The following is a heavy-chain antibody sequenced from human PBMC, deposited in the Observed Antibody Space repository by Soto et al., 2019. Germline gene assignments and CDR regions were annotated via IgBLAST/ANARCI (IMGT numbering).Heavy chain of an antibody. V-gene: IGHV1-18*01. CDR3: ARDISRKQWLVHAFDI. D-gene: IGHD6-19*01. J-gene: IGHJ3*02. Sequence: ASVKVSCKASGYTFTSYGISWVRQAPGQGLEWMGWISAYNGNTNYAQKLQGRVTMTTDTSTSTAYMELRSLRSDGTAVYYCARDISRKQWLVHAFDIWGQGTTVTVSS. CDR1: GYTFTSYG. CDR2: ISAYNGNT.